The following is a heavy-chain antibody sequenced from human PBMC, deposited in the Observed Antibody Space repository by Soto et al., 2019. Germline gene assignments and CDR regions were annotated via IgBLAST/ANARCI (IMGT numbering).Heavy chain of an antibody. CDR1: GGTFSSYA. J-gene: IGHJ4*02. CDR3: ARLGQSFFDY. V-gene: IGHV1-69*18. CDR2: IIPAVGTA. D-gene: IGHD7-27*01. Sequence: QVQLVQSGAEVKKPGSSVKVSCKASGGTFSSYAISWVRQAPGQGLEWMGSIIPAVGTADYAQKFQGRVTITADESARTAYMEVSSLTSEDTAVYYCARLGQSFFDYWGQGTLVTVSS.